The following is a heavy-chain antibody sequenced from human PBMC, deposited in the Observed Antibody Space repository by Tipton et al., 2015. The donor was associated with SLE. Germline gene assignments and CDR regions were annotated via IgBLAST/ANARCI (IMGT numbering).Heavy chain of an antibody. Sequence: TLSLTCTVSGGSISSGGYYWSWIRQHPGKGLEWIGYIYYSGSTYYNPSLKSRVTILKNTSKNQFSLTLSSATAADTAVYYCARHSRYSEAFDYWGQGTLVTVSS. J-gene: IGHJ4*02. D-gene: IGHD5-12*01. CDR2: IYYSGST. CDR3: ARHSRYSEAFDY. CDR1: GGSISSGGYY. V-gene: IGHV4-31*03.